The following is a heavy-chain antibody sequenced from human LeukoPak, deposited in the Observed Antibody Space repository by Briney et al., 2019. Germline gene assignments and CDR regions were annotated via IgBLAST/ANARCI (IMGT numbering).Heavy chain of an antibody. CDR3: ARGRSGS. V-gene: IGHV4-61*02. Sequence: SETLSLTCTVSGGSISSGSYYWSWIRQPAGKGLEWIGRIYTSGSTNYNPSLKSRVTISVDTSKNQFSLKLSSVTAADTAVYYCARGRSGSWGQGTLVTVSS. J-gene: IGHJ5*02. D-gene: IGHD6-19*01. CDR1: GGSISSGSYY. CDR2: IYTSGST.